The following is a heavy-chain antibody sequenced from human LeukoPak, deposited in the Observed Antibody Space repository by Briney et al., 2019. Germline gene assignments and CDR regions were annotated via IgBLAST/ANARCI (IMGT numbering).Heavy chain of an antibody. CDR1: GGSISSYY. D-gene: IGHD3-16*02. CDR3: ARAGYDYVWGSYRPPYYMDV. J-gene: IGHJ6*03. Sequence: SETLSLTCTVSGGSISSYYWSWIRQPAGKGLEWIGRIYTSGSTNYNPSLKSRVTMSVDTSKNQFSLKLSSVTAADTAVYYCARAGYDYVWGSYRPPYYMDVWGKGTTVTVSS. V-gene: IGHV4-4*07. CDR2: IYTSGST.